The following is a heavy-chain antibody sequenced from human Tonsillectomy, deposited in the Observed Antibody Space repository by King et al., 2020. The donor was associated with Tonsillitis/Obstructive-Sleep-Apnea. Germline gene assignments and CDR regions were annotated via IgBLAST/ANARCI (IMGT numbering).Heavy chain of an antibody. Sequence: VQLVESGGGLVQPGGSLRLSCAASGFTFSSYEMNWVRQAPGKGLEWVSYISSSGTTIYYADSVKGRFTISRDNAKNSLYLQMNSLRAEDTAVYYCARDRAYCGGGCYSGFFDVWGRGTPVTVSS. CDR1: GFTFSSYE. J-gene: IGHJ2*01. D-gene: IGHD2-21*01. V-gene: IGHV3-48*03. CDR3: ARDRAYCGGGCYSGFFDV. CDR2: ISSSGTTI.